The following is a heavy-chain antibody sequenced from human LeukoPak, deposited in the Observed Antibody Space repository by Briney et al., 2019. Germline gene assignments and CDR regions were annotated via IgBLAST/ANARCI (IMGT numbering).Heavy chain of an antibody. J-gene: IGHJ4*02. CDR3: AKGVTSAGTGRDFDY. CDR2: ISGSGDGP. D-gene: IGHD6-13*01. CDR1: GFTFSNYA. V-gene: IGHV3-23*01. Sequence: GGSLRLSCAASGFTFSNYAMSWVRQAPGKGLEWVSTISGSGDGPYYADSVKGRFSISRDNSKNTLYLQMNNLRAEDTAVFYCAKGVTSAGTGRDFDYWGQGTLVTVSS.